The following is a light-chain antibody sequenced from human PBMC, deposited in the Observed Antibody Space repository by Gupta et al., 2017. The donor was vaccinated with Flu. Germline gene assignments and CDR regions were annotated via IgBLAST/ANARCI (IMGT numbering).Light chain of an antibody. CDR2: TNN. Sequence: QSVLTQLPSASGKPGQRVTISCSGRSSNIGSNTVNWYLQLPGTAPKLLIYTNNQRPSGVPDRFSGSKSGTPASLTISGLQSEDETDYYCAAGDYSLNVGVFCGGTKLTVL. J-gene: IGLJ2*01. V-gene: IGLV1-44*01. CDR3: AAGDYSLNVGV. CDR1: SSNIGSNT.